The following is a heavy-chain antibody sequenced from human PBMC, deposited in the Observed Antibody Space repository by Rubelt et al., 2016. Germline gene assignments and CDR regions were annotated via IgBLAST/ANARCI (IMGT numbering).Heavy chain of an antibody. CDR3: AKDGRWLQTKGGYWYFDL. J-gene: IGHJ2*01. D-gene: IGHD5-24*01. Sequence: VKGRFTISRDNAKNSLYLQMNSLRAEDTALYYCAKDGRWLQTKGGYWYFDLWGRGTLVTVSS. V-gene: IGHV3-9*01.